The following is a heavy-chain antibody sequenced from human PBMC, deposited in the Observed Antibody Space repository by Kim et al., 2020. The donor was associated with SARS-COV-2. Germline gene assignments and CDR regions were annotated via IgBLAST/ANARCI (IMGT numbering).Heavy chain of an antibody. V-gene: IGHV3-30*18. Sequence: GGSLRLSCAASGFTFSSYGMHWVRQAPGKGLEGVAVISFDGSNKNYADPVKGRFTISRDNSKNTLYLQMNSLRAEDTAVYYCAKGPGYSYGGTYYYYGMDVWGQGTTVTVSS. J-gene: IGHJ6*02. CDR3: AKGPGYSYGGTYYYYGMDV. CDR2: ISFDGSNK. D-gene: IGHD5-18*01. CDR1: GFTFSSYG.